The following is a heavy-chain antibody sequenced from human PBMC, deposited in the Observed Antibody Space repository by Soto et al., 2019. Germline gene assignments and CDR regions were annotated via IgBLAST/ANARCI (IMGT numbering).Heavy chain of an antibody. Sequence: GGSLRLSCAASGFTFSTYGMTWVRQAPGKGLEWVSSISAGGVGTYYADSVKGRFTVSRDDSKSTLFLQMNSLIAEDTAVYFCCPRRNSGSSGPRYAPWGQGTLVTVSS. CDR3: CPRRNSGSSGPRYAP. J-gene: IGHJ5*02. CDR1: GFTFSTYG. D-gene: IGHD3-10*01. CDR2: ISAGGVGT. V-gene: IGHV3-23*01.